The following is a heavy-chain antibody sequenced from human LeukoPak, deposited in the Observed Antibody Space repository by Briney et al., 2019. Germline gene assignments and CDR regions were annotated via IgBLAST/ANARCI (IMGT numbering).Heavy chain of an antibody. CDR3: AKDLSYALDY. V-gene: IGHV3-23*01. Sequence: GGSLRLSCAASEFTFSSYAMSWVRQAPGKGLEWVSAITGSGDRTYYADSVKGRFTISRDNSKNTLFLQMNSLRAEDTAVYYCAKDLSYALDYWGQGTLVTVSS. CDR1: EFTFSSYA. CDR2: ITGSGDRT. J-gene: IGHJ4*02. D-gene: IGHD2-2*01.